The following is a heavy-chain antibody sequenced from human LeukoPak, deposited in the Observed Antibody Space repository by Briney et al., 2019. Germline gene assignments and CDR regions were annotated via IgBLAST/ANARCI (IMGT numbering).Heavy chain of an antibody. CDR3: ARPDSSSWSPGGNYYYYYGMDV. CDR2: INPDGTTI. J-gene: IGHJ6*02. Sequence: GGSLRLSCAASGFTFSTYWMHWVRQAPGKGLVWVARINPDGTTISYADSVKGRFTISRDNAKNTLDLQMDSLRAEDTAVYYCARPDSSSWSPGGNYYYYYGMDVWGQGTTVTVSS. D-gene: IGHD6-13*01. CDR1: GFTFSTYW. V-gene: IGHV3-74*01.